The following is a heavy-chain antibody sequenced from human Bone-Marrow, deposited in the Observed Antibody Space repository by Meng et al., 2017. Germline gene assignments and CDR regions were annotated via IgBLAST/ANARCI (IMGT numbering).Heavy chain of an antibody. J-gene: IGHJ4*02. CDR2: ISGSGGST. D-gene: IGHD6-13*01. V-gene: IGHV3-23*01. CDR3: AKLPTQELPPYSSSWNYFDY. Sequence: GESLKISCAASGFTFSSYAMSWVRQAPGKGLEWVSAISGSGGSTYYADSVKGRFTISRDNSKNTLYLQMNSLRAEDTAVYYCAKLPTQELPPYSSSWNYFDYWGQGTLVTVSS. CDR1: GFTFSSYA.